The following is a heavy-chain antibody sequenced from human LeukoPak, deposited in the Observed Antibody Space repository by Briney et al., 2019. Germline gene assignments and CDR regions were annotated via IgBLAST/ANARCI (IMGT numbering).Heavy chain of an antibody. J-gene: IGHJ4*02. CDR1: GFTFDDYA. CDR3: AKASSSWTFAYFDY. V-gene: IGHV3-9*01. CDR2: IGWNSGSI. D-gene: IGHD6-13*01. Sequence: GGSLRLSCAASGFTFDDYAMHWVRQAPGKGLEWVSGIGWNSGSIGYADSVKGRFTISRDNAKNSLYLQMNSLRAEDTALYYCAKASSSWTFAYFDYWGQGTLVTVSS.